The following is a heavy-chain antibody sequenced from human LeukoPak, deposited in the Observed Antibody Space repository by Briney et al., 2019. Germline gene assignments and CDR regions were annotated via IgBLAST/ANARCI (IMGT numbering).Heavy chain of an antibody. V-gene: IGHV4-59*01. J-gene: IGHJ4*02. CDR3: ASATGYSSSWYPFDY. CDR1: GGSISSYY. CDR2: IYYSGST. D-gene: IGHD6-13*01. Sequence: SETLSLICTVSGGSISSYYWSWIRQPPGKGLEWIGYIYYSGSTNYNPSLKSRVTISVDTSKNQFSLKLSSVTAADTAVYYCASATGYSSSWYPFDYWGQGTLVTVSS.